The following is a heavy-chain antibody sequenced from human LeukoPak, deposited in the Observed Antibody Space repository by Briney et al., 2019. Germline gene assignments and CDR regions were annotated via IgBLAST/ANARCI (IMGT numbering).Heavy chain of an antibody. CDR3: ARGGNYWPQWWFDP. V-gene: IGHV4-59*01. Sequence: PSETLSLTCTVSGYSISTYYWSWIRQPPGKGLEWIGYIYYTGSTSYNPSLKSRVTMSLDASKKQFSLELNSVTPADTAVYYCARGGNYWPQWWFDPWGRGTLVSVSS. J-gene: IGHJ5*02. D-gene: IGHD1-26*01. CDR2: IYYTGST. CDR1: GYSISTYY.